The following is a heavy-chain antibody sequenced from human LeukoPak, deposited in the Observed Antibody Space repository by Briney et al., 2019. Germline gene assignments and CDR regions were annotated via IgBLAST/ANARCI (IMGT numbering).Heavy chain of an antibody. J-gene: IGHJ4*02. V-gene: IGHV3-21*01. Sequence: GGSLRLSCAASGFTFSSYSMNWVRQAPGKGLEWVSSISSSSYIYYADSVKGRFTISRDNAKNSLYLQMNSLRAEDTAVYYCARGQEYSSSSCDYWGQGTLVTVSS. CDR2: ISSSSYI. D-gene: IGHD6-6*01. CDR3: ARGQEYSSSSCDY. CDR1: GFTFSSYS.